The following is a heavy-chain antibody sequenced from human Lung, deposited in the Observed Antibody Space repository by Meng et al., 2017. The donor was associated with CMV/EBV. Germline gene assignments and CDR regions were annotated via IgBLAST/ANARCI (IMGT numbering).Heavy chain of an antibody. CDR1: GFTFSSYE. V-gene: IGHV3-48*03. CDR3: ARDRGVVVPAAKYYYYVMDV. D-gene: IGHD2-2*01. Sequence: SXKISXAASGFTFSSYEMNWVRQAPGKGLEWVSYISSSGSTIYYADSVKGRFTISRDNAKNSLYLQMNSLRAEDTAVYYCARDRGVVVPAAKYYYYVMDVWGQGXTVTFSS. J-gene: IGHJ6*02. CDR2: ISSSGSTI.